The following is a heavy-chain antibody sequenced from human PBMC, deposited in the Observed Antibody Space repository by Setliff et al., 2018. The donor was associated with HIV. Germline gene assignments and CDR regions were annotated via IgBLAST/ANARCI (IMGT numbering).Heavy chain of an antibody. CDR3: ARDDYDISTGYYPD. J-gene: IGHJ4*02. D-gene: IGHD3-9*01. Sequence: PGGSLRLSCVASGFSINDYDMNWVRQAPGKGLEWVSYISSSNSIYYADSVRGRFTISRDNAKSSLYLQMTSLRAEDTAVYYCARDDYDISTGYYPDWGQGTLVTVSS. CDR2: ISSSNSI. CDR1: GFSINDYD. V-gene: IGHV3-11*04.